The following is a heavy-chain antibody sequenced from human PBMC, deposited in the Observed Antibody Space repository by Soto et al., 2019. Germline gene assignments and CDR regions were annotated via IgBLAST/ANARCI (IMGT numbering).Heavy chain of an antibody. CDR1: GYTFSNFW. CDR2: IYPGDHET. CDR3: ARSPRSSPYFDY. Sequence: GESLKISCQCSGYTFSNFWIAWVRQLPGKGLEYMGIIYPGDHETRYSPSFHGKVTISADRSINTAYLQWNSLEASDTAFYFCARSPRSSPYFDYWGQGALVTVSS. V-gene: IGHV5-51*01. D-gene: IGHD6-13*01. J-gene: IGHJ4*02.